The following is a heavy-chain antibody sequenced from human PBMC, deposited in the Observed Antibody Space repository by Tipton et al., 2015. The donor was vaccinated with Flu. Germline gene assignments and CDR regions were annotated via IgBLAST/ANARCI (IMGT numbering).Heavy chain of an antibody. Sequence: SLRLSCAASGFTFNSYSMNWVRQAPGKGLEWVSSITSSSSYIYYAESVKGRFTISRDNAKNSLYPQMNSLRAEDTAVYYCARARDCTNGVCYGTDSWGQGTLVTVSS. CDR3: ARARDCTNGVCYGTDS. D-gene: IGHD2-8*01. CDR1: GFTFNSYS. V-gene: IGHV3-21*01. J-gene: IGHJ4*02. CDR2: ITSSSSYI.